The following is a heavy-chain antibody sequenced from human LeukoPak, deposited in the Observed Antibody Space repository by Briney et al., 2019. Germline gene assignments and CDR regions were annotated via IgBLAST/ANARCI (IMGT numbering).Heavy chain of an antibody. V-gene: IGHV1-69*04. CDR1: GGTFSSYA. CDR3: ARAGLPIQYYYYYGMDV. J-gene: IGHJ6*02. D-gene: IGHD5-12*01. CDR2: IIPSLGIA. Sequence: SVKVSCKASGGTFSSYAISWGRHAPGQGLEWMGRIIPSLGIANYAQKFQGRVTITADKSTSTAYMELSSLRSEDTAVYYCARAGLPIQYYYYYGMDVWGQGTTVTVSS.